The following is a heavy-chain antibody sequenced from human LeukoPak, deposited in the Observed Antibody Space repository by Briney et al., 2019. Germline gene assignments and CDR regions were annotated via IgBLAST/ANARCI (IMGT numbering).Heavy chain of an antibody. J-gene: IGHJ6*02. CDR2: INHSGST. CDR1: GGSFSGYY. CDR3: ARVYCYYYYGMDV. Sequence: KPSETLSLTCAVYGGSFSGYYWSWIRQPPGKGLEWIGEINHSGSTNYNPSLKSRVTISVDTSKNQFSLKLSSVTAADTAVYYCARVYCYYYYGMDVWGQGTTVTVSS. V-gene: IGHV4-34*01.